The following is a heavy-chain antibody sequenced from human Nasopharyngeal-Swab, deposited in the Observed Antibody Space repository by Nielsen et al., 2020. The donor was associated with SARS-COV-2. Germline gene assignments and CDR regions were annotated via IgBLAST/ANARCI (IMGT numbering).Heavy chain of an antibody. CDR2: ISSGGSTT. CDR3: VRARRFYGDYNTEAVS. CDR1: GFTFSSYW. Sequence: GESLKISCAASGFTFSSYWMSWIRQAPGKGLEWVSYISSGGSTTYYADSVKGRFTISRDNAKSSLYLQMNSLRDEDTAVYYCVRARRFYGDYNTEAVSWGQGTLVTVSS. V-gene: IGHV3-11*04. J-gene: IGHJ5*02. D-gene: IGHD4-17*01.